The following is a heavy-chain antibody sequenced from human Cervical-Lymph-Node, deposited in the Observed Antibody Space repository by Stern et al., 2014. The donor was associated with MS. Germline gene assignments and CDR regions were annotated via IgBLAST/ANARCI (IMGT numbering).Heavy chain of an antibody. J-gene: IGHJ4*02. CDR1: GYLFDDYW. Sequence: EVQLVQSGAEVKKPGESLKISCEASGYLFDDYWIGWVRQMSGRGLELVAIIFPRDSNTRYSPSVQGQVTISADKSISPAYLQWSSLKASDPAMYYCARSPATPSGYDRFDYWGQGALVTVSS. CDR2: IFPRDSNT. V-gene: IGHV5-51*03. D-gene: IGHD5-12*01. CDR3: ARSPATPSGYDRFDY.